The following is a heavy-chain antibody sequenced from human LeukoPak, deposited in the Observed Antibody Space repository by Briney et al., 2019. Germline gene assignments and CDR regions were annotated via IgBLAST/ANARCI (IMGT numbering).Heavy chain of an antibody. Sequence: PGGSLRLSCAASGFTFSSYGMHWVRQAPGKGLEWVAFIRYDGSNKYYADSVKGRFTISRDNSKNTLYLQMNSLRAEDTAVYYCARDNPMATVVGVHYYYYYYMDVWGKGTTVTVSS. D-gene: IGHD5-24*01. V-gene: IGHV3-30*02. CDR1: GFTFSSYG. J-gene: IGHJ6*03. CDR3: ARDNPMATVVGVHYYYYYYMDV. CDR2: IRYDGSNK.